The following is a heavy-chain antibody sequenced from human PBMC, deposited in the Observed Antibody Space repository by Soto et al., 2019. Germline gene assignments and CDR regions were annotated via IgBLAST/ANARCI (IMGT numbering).Heavy chain of an antibody. CDR1: GFTFSSYG. V-gene: IGHV3-30*18. CDR2: ISYDGSNK. J-gene: IGHJ4*02. Sequence: GGSLRLSCAASGFTFSSYGMHWVRQAPGKGLEWVAVISYDGSNKYYADSVKGRFTISRDNSKNTLYLQMNSLRAEDTAVYCCAKDGYSYGPYYFDYWGQGTLVTVSS. CDR3: AKDGYSYGPYYFDY. D-gene: IGHD5-18*01.